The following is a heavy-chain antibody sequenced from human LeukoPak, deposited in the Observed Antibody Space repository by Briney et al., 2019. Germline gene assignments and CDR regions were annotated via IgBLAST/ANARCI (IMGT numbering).Heavy chain of an antibody. CDR2: IYYSGST. D-gene: IGHD6-19*01. V-gene: IGHV4-61*01. J-gene: IGHJ4*02. Sequence: PSETLSLTCTVSGASVSSGSCYWSWIRQPPGKGLEWIGYIYYSGSTNYNPSLKSRVTISVDTSKNQFSLKLSSVTAADTAVYYCASSIAVAGTSGPFDYWGQGTLVTVSS. CDR1: GASVSSGSCY. CDR3: ASSIAVAGTSGPFDY.